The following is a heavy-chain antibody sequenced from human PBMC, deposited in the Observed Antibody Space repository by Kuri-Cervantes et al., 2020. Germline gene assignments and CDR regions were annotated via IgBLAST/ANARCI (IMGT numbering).Heavy chain of an antibody. J-gene: IGHJ4*02. CDR2: IKQDGSEK. V-gene: IGHV3-7*01. CDR1: GFTFGDYA. CDR3: AREVVYSGSD. Sequence: GGSLRLSCTASGFTFGDYAMSWVRQAPGKGLEWVANIKQDGSEKYYVDSVKGRFTISRDNAKNSLYLQMNSLRAEDTAVYYCAREVVYSGSDWGQGTLVTVSS. D-gene: IGHD1-14*01.